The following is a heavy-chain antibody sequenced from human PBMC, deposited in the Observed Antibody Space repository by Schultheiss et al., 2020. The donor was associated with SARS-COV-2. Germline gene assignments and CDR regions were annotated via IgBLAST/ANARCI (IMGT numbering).Heavy chain of an antibody. CDR3: ARGTWEQPLDY. CDR2: IYYSGST. V-gene: IGHV4-59*12. Sequence: SETLSLTCAVYGGSFSGYYWSWIRQPPGKGLEWIGYIYYSGSTNYNPSLKSRVTISVDTSKNQFSLKLSSVTAADTAVYYCARGTWEQPLDYWGQGTLVTVSS. D-gene: IGHD1-26*01. CDR1: GGSFSGYY. J-gene: IGHJ4*02.